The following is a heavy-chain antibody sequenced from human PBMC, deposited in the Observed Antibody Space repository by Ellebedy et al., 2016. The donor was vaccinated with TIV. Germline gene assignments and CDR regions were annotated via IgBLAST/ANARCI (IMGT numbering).Heavy chain of an antibody. CDR2: IYYSGST. J-gene: IGHJ5*02. Sequence: SETLSLTXTVSGGSISSSSYYWGWIRQPPGKGLEWIGSIYYSGSTYYNPSLKSRVTISVDTSKNQFSLKLSSVTAADTAVYYCARDSAYYYGSGSNWFDPWGQGTLVTVSS. CDR1: GGSISSSSYY. D-gene: IGHD3-10*01. V-gene: IGHV4-39*07. CDR3: ARDSAYYYGSGSNWFDP.